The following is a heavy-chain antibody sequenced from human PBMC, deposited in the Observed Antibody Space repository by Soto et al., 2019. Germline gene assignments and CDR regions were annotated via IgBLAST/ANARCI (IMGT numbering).Heavy chain of an antibody. CDR2: SYHSGST. CDR1: GGSITSSNW. V-gene: IGHV4-4*02. J-gene: IGHJ4*02. D-gene: IGHD3-10*01. CDR3: ATRRDGSGSLDQ. Sequence: PSETLSLTCAVSGGSITSSNWWMWVRQPPGKGLEWIGESYHSGSTNYNPSLESRGTISVEKSKNQFSLKLSSVTAADTAVYFCATRRDGSGSLDQWGQGTLVTVSS.